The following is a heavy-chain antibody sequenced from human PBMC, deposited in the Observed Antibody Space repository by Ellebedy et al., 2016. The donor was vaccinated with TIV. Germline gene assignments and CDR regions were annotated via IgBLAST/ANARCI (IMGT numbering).Heavy chain of an antibody. CDR3: ARTGYGYHGMDV. CDR1: GFIFSDCW. J-gene: IGHJ6*02. CDR2: IDQDGNAK. Sequence: GESLKISCAASGFIFSDCWMTWVRQAPGKGLEFVANIDQDGNAKHYVDSVKGRFTISRDNAKNSLFMQMNNLRADDTAVYYCARTGYGYHGMDVWGQGTTVSVSS. V-gene: IGHV3-7*03. D-gene: IGHD5-12*01.